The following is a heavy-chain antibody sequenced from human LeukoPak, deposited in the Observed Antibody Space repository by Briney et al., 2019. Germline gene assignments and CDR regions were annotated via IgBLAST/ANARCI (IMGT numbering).Heavy chain of an antibody. Sequence: GGSLRLSCAASGFTFSSYDIHWVRQAPGKGLEWVAFIRYDGSNKYYADSVRGRFTISRDNSKNTLYLQMNSLRAEDTAVYFCAKDPNSSGWSYYFDYWGQGTLVTVSS. CDR1: GFTFSSYD. CDR2: IRYDGSNK. J-gene: IGHJ4*02. CDR3: AKDPNSSGWSYYFDY. V-gene: IGHV3-30*02. D-gene: IGHD6-19*01.